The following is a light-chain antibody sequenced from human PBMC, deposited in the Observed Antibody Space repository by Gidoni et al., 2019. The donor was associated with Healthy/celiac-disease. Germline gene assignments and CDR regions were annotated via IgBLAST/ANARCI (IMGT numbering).Light chain of an antibody. Sequence: IVLTQYPGTLSLSPGDRATLSCRASQSVSSSYLAWYQQKPGQAPRLLIYCPSSRATGIPDRFSCSVSGTDFTLTISRLEPEDFAVYYCQQYGSSPRRTFGQGTKVEIK. CDR3: QQYGSSPRRT. CDR2: CPS. CDR1: QSVSSSY. J-gene: IGKJ1*01. V-gene: IGKV3-20*01.